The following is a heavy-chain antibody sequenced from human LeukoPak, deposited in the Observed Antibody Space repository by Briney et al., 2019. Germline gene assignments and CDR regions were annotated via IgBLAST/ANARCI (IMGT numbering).Heavy chain of an antibody. CDR2: IYHSGST. Sequence: PSETLSLTCALSGYSISSGYYWGWIRQPPGKGLEWIGSIYHSGSTYYNPSLKSRVTISVDTSKNQFSLKLSSVTAADTAVYYCARHPGGSAGAFDIWGQGTMVTVSS. V-gene: IGHV4-38-2*01. CDR1: GYSISSGYY. J-gene: IGHJ3*02. CDR3: ARHPGGSAGAFDI. D-gene: IGHD4-23*01.